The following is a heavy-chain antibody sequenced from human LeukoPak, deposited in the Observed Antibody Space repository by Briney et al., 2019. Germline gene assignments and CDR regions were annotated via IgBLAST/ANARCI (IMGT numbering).Heavy chain of an antibody. CDR2: IYTSGST. D-gene: IGHD3-22*01. J-gene: IGHJ5*02. Sequence: SETLSLTCTVSGGSISSGSYYWGWIRQPAGKGLEWIGRIYTSGSTNYNPSLKSRVTISVDTSKNQFSLKLSSVTAADTAVYYCARRVKYYYDSSGRNWFDPWGQGTLVTVSS. CDR1: GGSISSGSYY. V-gene: IGHV4-61*02. CDR3: ARRVKYYYDSSGRNWFDP.